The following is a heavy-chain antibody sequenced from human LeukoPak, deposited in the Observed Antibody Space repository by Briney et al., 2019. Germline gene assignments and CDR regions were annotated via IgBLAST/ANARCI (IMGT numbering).Heavy chain of an antibody. CDR1: GFTFSSNG. V-gene: IGHV3-30*18. CDR3: AKDRGYFSGGSCYDFDY. D-gene: IGHD2-15*01. J-gene: IGHJ4*02. Sequence: GGSLRLSCAASGFTFSSNGMHWVRQAPGKGLEWVTAISYDGTNEYFADSVKGRFSISRDNSKNTLYLQMDSLRTEDTAVYYCAKDRGYFSGGSCYDFDYWGQGALVTVSS. CDR2: ISYDGTNE.